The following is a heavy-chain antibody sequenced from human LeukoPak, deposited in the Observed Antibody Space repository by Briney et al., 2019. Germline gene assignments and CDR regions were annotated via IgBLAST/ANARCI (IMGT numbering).Heavy chain of an antibody. Sequence: SESLSLTCTVSGGSISSGSYYWSWIRQPAGKGLEWIGRIYTSGSTNYNPSLKSRVTISVDTSKNQISLKLSSVTAADTAVYYCARDHTIARSTSSYYYYYMDVWGKGTTVTVSS. CDR2: IYTSGST. J-gene: IGHJ6*03. CDR1: GGSISSGSYY. D-gene: IGHD2-2*01. V-gene: IGHV4-61*02. CDR3: ARDHTIARSTSSYYYYYMDV.